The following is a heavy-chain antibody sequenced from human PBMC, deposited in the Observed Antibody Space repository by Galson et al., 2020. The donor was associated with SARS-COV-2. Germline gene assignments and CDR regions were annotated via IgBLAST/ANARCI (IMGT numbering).Heavy chain of an antibody. V-gene: IGHV4-31*03. CDR2: IYHSGST. CDR1: GASVSSDAYY. CDR3: ARDLGYCRGGGCRYYFDY. J-gene: IGHJ4*02. Sequence: SETLSLTCTISGASVSSDAYYWNWIRQRPGKGLEWIGYIYHSGSTYYNPSLKSRLTMSIDTSKNLFSLKLSSVTAADTAVYYCARDLGYCRGGGCRYYFDYWGQGSLVTVSS. D-gene: IGHD2-15*01.